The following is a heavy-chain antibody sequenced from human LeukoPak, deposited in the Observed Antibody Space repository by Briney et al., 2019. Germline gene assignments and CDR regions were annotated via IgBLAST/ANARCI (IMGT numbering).Heavy chain of an antibody. D-gene: IGHD1-26*01. CDR1: GFTLSSYG. J-gene: IGHJ4*02. CDR2: IWHDGSNK. CDR3: AEDLNPREAGATIDY. Sequence: QPGGSLRLSCTASGFTLSSYGMHWVRQAPGKGLEWVTVIWHDGSNKYYADSVKGRFTISRDNSKNTLYLQMNSLRAEDTAVYHCAEDLNPREAGATIDYWGQGTLVTVSS. V-gene: IGHV3-30*02.